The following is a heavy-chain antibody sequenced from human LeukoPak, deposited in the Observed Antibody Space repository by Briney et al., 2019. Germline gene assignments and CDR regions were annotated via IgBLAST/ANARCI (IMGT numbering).Heavy chain of an antibody. CDR3: AELGITMIGGV. CDR2: ISSSGSTI. J-gene: IGHJ6*04. CDR1: GFTVSNNY. V-gene: IGHV3-48*03. Sequence: GGSLRLSCAASGFTVSNNYMNWVRQAPGKGLEWVSYISSSGSTIYYADSVKGRFTISRDNAKNSLYLQMNSLRAEDTAVYYCAELGITMIGGVWGKGTTVTISS. D-gene: IGHD3-10*02.